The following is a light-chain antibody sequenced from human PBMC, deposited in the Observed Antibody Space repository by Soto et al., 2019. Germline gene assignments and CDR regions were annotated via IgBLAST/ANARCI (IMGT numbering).Light chain of an antibody. J-gene: IGLJ3*02. V-gene: IGLV2-8*01. CDR3: CSYAGTYSWV. CDR2: EVS. CDR1: SSDVGGYNY. Sequence: QSVLTQPPSASGSPGQSVTISCTGTSSDVGGYNYVSWYQQHPGKAPKLMIYEVSKRPSGVPDRFSGSKSGNTASLTVSGLQAEDEADYYCCSYAGTYSWVFGGGTKVTVL.